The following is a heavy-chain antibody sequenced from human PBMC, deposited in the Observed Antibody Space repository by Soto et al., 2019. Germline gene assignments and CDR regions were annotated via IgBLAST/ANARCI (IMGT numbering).Heavy chain of an antibody. D-gene: IGHD3-22*01. CDR2: IYHSGST. CDR3: ARVNDNDAFDM. V-gene: IGHV4-30-2*01. Sequence: QLQLQESGSGLVKPSQTLSLTCVASGGSISSGGYSWSWIRQPPGKGLEWIGYIYHSGSTYYNPSLKRXXTXSEXRSKNQFSLKLSSVTAADTAVYYCARVNDNDAFDMWGQGTMVTVSS. J-gene: IGHJ3*02. CDR1: GGSISSGGYS.